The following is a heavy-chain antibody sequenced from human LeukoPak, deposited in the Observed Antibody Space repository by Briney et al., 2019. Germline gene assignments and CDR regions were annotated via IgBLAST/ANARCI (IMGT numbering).Heavy chain of an antibody. D-gene: IGHD4-17*01. Sequence: ASVKVSCKVSGYTLSELSLHWVRQAPGKGLEWMGGFNPEDGETIYAQKIQGRVTMTEDTSTDTAYMGLSSLRSEDTAVYYCATNDYGDDYWGQGTLVTVSS. CDR3: ATNDYGDDY. J-gene: IGHJ4*02. CDR1: GYTLSELS. V-gene: IGHV1-24*01. CDR2: FNPEDGET.